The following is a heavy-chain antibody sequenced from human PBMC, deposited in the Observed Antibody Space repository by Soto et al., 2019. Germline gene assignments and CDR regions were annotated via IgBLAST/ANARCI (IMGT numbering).Heavy chain of an antibody. CDR2: INHSGST. Sequence: SETLSLTCAVYGGSFSGYYWSWIRQPPGKGLEWIGEINHSGSTNYNPSLKSRVTISVDTSKNQFSLKLSSVTAADTAVYYCARVKGCSSTSCYARTPWFDPWGQGTLVTVSS. CDR1: GGSFSGYY. V-gene: IGHV4-34*01. J-gene: IGHJ5*02. CDR3: ARVKGCSSTSCYARTPWFDP. D-gene: IGHD2-2*01.